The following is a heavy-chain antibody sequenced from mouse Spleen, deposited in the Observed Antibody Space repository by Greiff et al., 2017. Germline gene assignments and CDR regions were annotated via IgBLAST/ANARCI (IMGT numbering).Heavy chain of an antibody. CDR1: GFTFSTYA. CDR3: ARHRGYFDV. CDR2: ISSGGTYP. Sequence: EVKLVESGGGLVKPGGSLKLSYAASGFTFSTYAMSWVRQTPEKRLEWVATISSGGTYPYYPDTVMGRFTISRDNAKNTLYLQMSSLRSEDTAMYYCARHRGYFDVWGAGTTVTVSS. V-gene: IGHV5-9-3*01. J-gene: IGHJ1*01.